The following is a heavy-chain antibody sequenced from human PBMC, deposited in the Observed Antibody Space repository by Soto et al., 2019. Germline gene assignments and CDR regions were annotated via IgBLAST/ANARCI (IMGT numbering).Heavy chain of an antibody. CDR1: GYTFTNYD. J-gene: IGHJ6*02. CDR3: ASVYDYGSGSPTPGGLDV. V-gene: IGHV1-18*01. Sequence: QVHLVQSGAEVKKPGASVKVSCKASGYTFTNYDINWVRQDPGQGLEWMGWISTYTGNTNYAQKLQGSVTMTTDTSTSTAYMELRSLRSYDTAGYDCASVYDYGSGSPTPGGLDVWVQGTTVTVSS. CDR2: ISTYTGNT. D-gene: IGHD3-10*01.